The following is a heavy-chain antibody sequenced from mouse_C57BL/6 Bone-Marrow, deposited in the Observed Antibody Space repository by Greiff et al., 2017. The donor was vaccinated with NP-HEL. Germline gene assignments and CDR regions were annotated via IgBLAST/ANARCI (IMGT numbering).Heavy chain of an antibody. CDR1: GYTFTSYW. Sequence: VQLQQPGAELVKPGASVKLSCKASGYTFTSYWMHWVKQRPGQGLEWIGMIHPNSGSTNYNEKFKSKATLTVDKSSSTAYMQLSSLTPEDSAVYYCARRGLRRGWYFDVWGTGTTVTVSS. V-gene: IGHV1-64*01. D-gene: IGHD2-4*01. CDR3: ARRGLRRGWYFDV. CDR2: IHPNSGST. J-gene: IGHJ1*03.